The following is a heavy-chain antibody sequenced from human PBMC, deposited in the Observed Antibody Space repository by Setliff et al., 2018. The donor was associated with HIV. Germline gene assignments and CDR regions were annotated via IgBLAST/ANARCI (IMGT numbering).Heavy chain of an antibody. CDR3: TRRDVTTGMDS. Sequence: PSETLSLTCTVSGGSISSSSYYWDWIRQPPGKSLGWVGSIFYTGSTNYRPSLERRVIVSLDTSKNQFSLKLSSVTAADTAVYYCTRRDVTTGMDSWGPGILVTVTS. J-gene: IGHJ4*02. CDR1: GGSISSSSYY. D-gene: IGHD4-17*01. CDR2: IFYTGST. V-gene: IGHV4-39*01.